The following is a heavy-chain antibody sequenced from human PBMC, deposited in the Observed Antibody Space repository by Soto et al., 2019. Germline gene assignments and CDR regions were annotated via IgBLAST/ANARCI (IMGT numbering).Heavy chain of an antibody. CDR2: IYWDDDK. D-gene: IGHD3-3*02. Sequence: QITLKESGPTLVKPTQTLTLTCTFSGFSLSTSRVGVGWIRQPPGKALEWLALIYWDDDKRSSPSLKTRLTITKHTSKNRVVLTMTNMDPLDTATYYCEHHRIFGYDRYYFDPWGQGTLVTVSS. CDR1: GFSLSTSRVG. V-gene: IGHV2-5*02. J-gene: IGHJ4*02. CDR3: EHHRIFGYDRYYFDP.